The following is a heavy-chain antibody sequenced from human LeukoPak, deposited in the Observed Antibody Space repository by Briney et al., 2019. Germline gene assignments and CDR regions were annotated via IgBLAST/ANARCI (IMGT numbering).Heavy chain of an antibody. CDR3: ARVGVPQYAFDI. V-gene: IGHV3-74*01. Sequence: GGSLRLSCVASGFTFSSYWMHWVRQVPGKGPVWVSRINSDGRNTSYADSVKGRFTISRDNAKNTLYLQMNSLRAEDTAVYSCARVGVPQYAFDIWGQGTWVTVSS. CDR1: GFTFSSYW. D-gene: IGHD2-2*01. CDR2: INSDGRNT. J-gene: IGHJ3*02.